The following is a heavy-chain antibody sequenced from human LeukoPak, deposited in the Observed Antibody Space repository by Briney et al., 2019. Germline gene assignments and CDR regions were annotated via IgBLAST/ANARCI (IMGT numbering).Heavy chain of an antibody. V-gene: IGHV4-59*11. J-gene: IGHJ3*02. CDR2: IYYSGST. CDR1: GGSISSHY. Sequence: SETLSLTCTVSGGSISSHYWSWIRQPPGKGLEWIGYIYYSGSTNYNPSLKSRVTISVDTSKNQFSLKLSPVTAADTAVYYCVRSPSGAFDIWGQGTMVTVSS. D-gene: IGHD3-10*01. CDR3: VRSPSGAFDI.